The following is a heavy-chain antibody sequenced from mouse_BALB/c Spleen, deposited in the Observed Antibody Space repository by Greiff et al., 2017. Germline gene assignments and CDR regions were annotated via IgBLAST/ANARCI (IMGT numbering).Heavy chain of an antibody. D-gene: IGHD1-1*01. Sequence: VHVKQSGAELVRPGALVKLSCKASGFNIKDYYMHWVKQRPEQGLEWIGWIDPENGNTIYDPKFQGKASITADTSSNTAYLQLSSLTSEDTAVYYCARGYYGSSYEAYWGQGTLVTVSA. J-gene: IGHJ3*01. V-gene: IGHV14-1*02. CDR3: ARGYYGSSYEAY. CDR2: IDPENGNT. CDR1: GFNIKDYY.